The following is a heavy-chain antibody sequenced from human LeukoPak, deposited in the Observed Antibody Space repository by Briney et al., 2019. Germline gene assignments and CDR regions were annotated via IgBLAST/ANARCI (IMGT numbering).Heavy chain of an antibody. CDR3: ARRGYYPWHPWGFFDY. V-gene: IGHV5-51*01. Sequence: GESLKISCKGSGYSFTSYWISWVRQMPGKGLEWMGIIYPGDSDTRYSPSFQGQVTISADKSISTAYLQWSSLKASDTAMYYCARRGYYPWHPWGFFDYWGQGTLVTVSS. J-gene: IGHJ4*02. CDR1: GYSFTSYW. D-gene: IGHD3-22*01. CDR2: IYPGDSDT.